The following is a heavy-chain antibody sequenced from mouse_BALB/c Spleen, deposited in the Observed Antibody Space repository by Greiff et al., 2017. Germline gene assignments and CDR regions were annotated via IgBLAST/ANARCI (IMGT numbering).Heavy chain of an antibody. CDR1: GFSLTSYG. V-gene: IGHV2-9*02. CDR3: ARDPTTVVAIYYYAMDY. D-gene: IGHD1-1*01. J-gene: IGHJ4*01. Sequence: QVQLKESGPGLVAPSQSLSITCTVSGFSLTSYGVHWVRQPPGKGLEWLGVIWAGGSTNYNSALMSRLSISKDNSKSQVFLKMNSLQTDDTAMYYCARDPTTVVAIYYYAMDYWGQGTSVTVSS. CDR2: IWAGGST.